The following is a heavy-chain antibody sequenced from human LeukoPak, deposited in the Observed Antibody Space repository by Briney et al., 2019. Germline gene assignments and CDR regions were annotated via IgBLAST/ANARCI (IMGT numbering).Heavy chain of an antibody. CDR2: INSDGSST. CDR3: ARLTGYSSSWYLFDY. Sequence: PGGSLRLSCAASGFTFSSYWMHWVRQAPGKGLVWVSRINSDGSSTTYADSVKGRFTISRDNAKNTLYLQMNSLRAEDTAVYYCARLTGYSSSWYLFDYWGQGTLVTVSS. V-gene: IGHV3-74*01. D-gene: IGHD6-13*01. CDR1: GFTFSSYW. J-gene: IGHJ4*02.